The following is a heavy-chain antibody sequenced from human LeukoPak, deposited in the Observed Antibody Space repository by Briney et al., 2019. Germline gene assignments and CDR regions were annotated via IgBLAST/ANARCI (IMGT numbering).Heavy chain of an antibody. CDR3: ARGPFMITFGGSWYYFDY. J-gene: IGHJ4*02. Sequence: SETLSLTCAVYGGSFSGYYWSWIRQPPGKGLEWIGEINHSGSTNYNPSLKSRVTIPVDTSKNQFSLKLSSVTAADTAVYYCARGPFMITFGGSWYYFDYWGQGTLVTVSS. D-gene: IGHD3-16*01. CDR1: GGSFSGYY. CDR2: INHSGST. V-gene: IGHV4-34*01.